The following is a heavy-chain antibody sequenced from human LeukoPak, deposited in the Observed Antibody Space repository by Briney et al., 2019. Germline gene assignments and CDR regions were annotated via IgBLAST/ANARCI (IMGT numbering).Heavy chain of an antibody. Sequence: GGSLRLSCAASGFTFSSYGMHWVRQAPGKGLEWVAVISYDGSNKYYADSVKGRFTISRDNSKNTLYLQMNSLRAEDTAVYYCAKDRGVVIAYYFDYWGQGTLVTVSS. V-gene: IGHV3-30*18. CDR3: AKDRGVVIAYYFDY. CDR2: ISYDGSNK. CDR1: GFTFSSYG. J-gene: IGHJ4*02. D-gene: IGHD3-22*01.